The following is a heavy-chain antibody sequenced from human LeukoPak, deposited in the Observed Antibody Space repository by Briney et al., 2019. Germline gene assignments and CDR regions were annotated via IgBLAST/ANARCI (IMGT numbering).Heavy chain of an antibody. CDR3: AREVVTMEGTNWFDP. D-gene: IGHD3-10*01. CDR1: GFTFSSYA. CDR2: ISYDGSNK. J-gene: IGHJ5*02. Sequence: GGSLRLSCAASGFTFSSYAMHWVRQAPGKGLEWVAVISYDGSNKYYADSVKGRFTISRDNSKNTLYLQMNSLRAEDTAVYYCAREVVTMEGTNWFDPWGQGPLVTVSS. V-gene: IGHV3-30-3*01.